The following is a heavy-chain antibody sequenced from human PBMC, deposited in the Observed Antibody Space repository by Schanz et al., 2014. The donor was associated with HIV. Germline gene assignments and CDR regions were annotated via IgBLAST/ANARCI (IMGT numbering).Heavy chain of an antibody. V-gene: IGHV3-21*01. Sequence: DVQLVESGGGLVKPEESLRLSCSTSGFTLGNYIMNWVRQAPGKGLEWVSSISGGSTYTYYADSIRGRFIVSRDNARSSVYLQMYSLRAADTAVYYCARDYHWNWFDPWGQGTLVTVSS. D-gene: IGHD1-20*01. CDR3: ARDYHWNWFDP. CDR2: ISGGSTYT. CDR1: GFTLGNYI. J-gene: IGHJ5*02.